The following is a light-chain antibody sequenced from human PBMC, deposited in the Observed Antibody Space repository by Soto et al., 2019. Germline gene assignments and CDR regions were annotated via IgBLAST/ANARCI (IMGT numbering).Light chain of an antibody. CDR3: QQSYSTRWT. CDR2: DAS. Sequence: DIQMTQSPSTLSASVGDRLTITCRASQSISSWLAWYQQKPGKPPKLLIYDASSLQSGVPSRFSGSGSGTDFTLTISSLQPEDFATYYCQQSYSTRWTFGQGTKVDIK. V-gene: IGKV1-39*01. J-gene: IGKJ1*01. CDR1: QSISSW.